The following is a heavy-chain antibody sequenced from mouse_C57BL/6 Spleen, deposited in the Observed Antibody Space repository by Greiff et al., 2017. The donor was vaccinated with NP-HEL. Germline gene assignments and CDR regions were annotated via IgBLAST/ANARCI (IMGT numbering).Heavy chain of an antibody. CDR1: GFTFSDYG. CDR3: ASKGYYSPYYYAMDY. CDR2: ISSGSSTI. D-gene: IGHD2-12*01. Sequence: EVKLVESGGGLVKPGGSLKLSCAASGFTFSDYGMHWVRQAPEKGLAWVAYISSGSSTIYYADTVKGRFTISRDNAKNTLFLQMTSLRSEDTAMYYCASKGYYSPYYYAMDYWGQGTSVTVSS. V-gene: IGHV5-17*01. J-gene: IGHJ4*01.